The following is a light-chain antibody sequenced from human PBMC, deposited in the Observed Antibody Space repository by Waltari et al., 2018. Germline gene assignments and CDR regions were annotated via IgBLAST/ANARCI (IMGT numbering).Light chain of an antibody. Sequence: DIQMSQSPSSLSASVGDRVTITCRASQGINSYLNWYQQKPGKAPKRLIYYSNSLASGVPSRFSGSGSGTQFTLTISSLQPEDFAVYYCQQGNSYPLTFGGGTKVEIK. CDR1: QGINSY. CDR3: QQGNSYPLT. J-gene: IGKJ4*01. V-gene: IGKV1-17*01. CDR2: YSN.